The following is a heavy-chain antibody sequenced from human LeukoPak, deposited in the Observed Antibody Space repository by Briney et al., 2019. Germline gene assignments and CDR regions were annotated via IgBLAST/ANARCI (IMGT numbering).Heavy chain of an antibody. CDR3: ARDGSGSYPWFDY. J-gene: IGHJ4*02. CDR1: GGTFSSYA. V-gene: IGHV1-69*04. CDR2: IIPILGIA. Sequence: SVKVSCKASGGTFSSYAISWVRQAPGQGLEWMGRIIPILGIANYAQKFQGRVTITADKSTSTAYMELSGLRSEDTAVYYCARDGSGSYPWFDYWGQGTLVTVSS. D-gene: IGHD3-10*01.